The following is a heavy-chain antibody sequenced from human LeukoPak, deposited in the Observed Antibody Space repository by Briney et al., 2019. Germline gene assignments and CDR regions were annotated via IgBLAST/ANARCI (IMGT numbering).Heavy chain of an antibody. Sequence: GGSLRLSCAASGFTFSSYAMSWVRQAPGKGLEWVSAIGGRGGSTYYADFLEGRFTIARDNSKDMVYLQMNSLKVEDTAIYYCGKEGGAWGQGTKVTVSS. CDR1: GFTFSSYA. J-gene: IGHJ5*02. V-gene: IGHV3-23*01. CDR3: GKEGGA. CDR2: IGGRGGST. D-gene: IGHD3-16*01.